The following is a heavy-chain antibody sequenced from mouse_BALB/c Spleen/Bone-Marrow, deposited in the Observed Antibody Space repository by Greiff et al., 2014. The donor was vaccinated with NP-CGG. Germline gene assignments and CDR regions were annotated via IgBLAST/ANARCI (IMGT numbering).Heavy chain of an antibody. CDR1: GYTFTSYK. V-gene: IGHV1-4*01. D-gene: IGHD2-14*01. Sequence: VQLQQSGAELARPGASVKMSCKASGYTFTSYKMHWVKQRPGQGLEWIGYINPSSGYTNYNQKFKDKATLTADKSSSTAYMQLSMLAAEDSAVYYCAKYRYGRYFDVWGAGTTVTVSA. CDR3: AKYRYGRYFDV. J-gene: IGHJ1*01. CDR2: INPSSGYT.